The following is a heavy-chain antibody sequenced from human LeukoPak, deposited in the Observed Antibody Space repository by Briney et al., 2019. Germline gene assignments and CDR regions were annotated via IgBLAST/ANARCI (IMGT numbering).Heavy chain of an antibody. Sequence: GGSLRLSCAASGFTFSSYSMNWVRQAPGKGLEWVSSISSSSSYIHYADSVKGRFTISRDNAKNSLYLQMNSLRAEDTAVYYCARVRPYCTNGVCYLDYWGQGTLVTVSS. V-gene: IGHV3-21*01. J-gene: IGHJ4*02. CDR2: ISSSSSYI. CDR1: GFTFSSYS. D-gene: IGHD2-8*01. CDR3: ARVRPYCTNGVCYLDY.